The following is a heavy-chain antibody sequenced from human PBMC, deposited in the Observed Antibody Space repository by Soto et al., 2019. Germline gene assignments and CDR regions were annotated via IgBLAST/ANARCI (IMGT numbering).Heavy chain of an antibody. CDR3: ARAPPRDYYYDSSGYYDPTTPFDY. V-gene: IGHV1-69*13. D-gene: IGHD3-22*01. CDR1: GGTFSSYA. Sequence: SVKVSCKASGGTFSSYAISWVRQAPGQGLEWMGGIIPIFGTANYAQKFQGRVTITADESTSTAYMELSSLRSEDTAVYYCARAPPRDYYYDSSGYYDPTTPFDYWGQGTLVTVSS. CDR2: IIPIFGTA. J-gene: IGHJ4*02.